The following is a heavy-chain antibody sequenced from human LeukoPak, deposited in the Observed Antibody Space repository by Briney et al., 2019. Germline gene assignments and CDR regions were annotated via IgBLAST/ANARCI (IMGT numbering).Heavy chain of an antibody. V-gene: IGHV3-23*01. CDR1: GFTFSSYA. J-gene: IGHJ4*02. D-gene: IGHD7-27*01. CDR3: ARDLNWETY. CDR2: ISGSDGST. Sequence: GGSLRLSCAASGFTFSSYAMGWVRQAPGKGLEWVSAISGSDGSTYYADSVKGRFTISRDNSKNSLYLQMNSLRAEDTAVYYCARDLNWETYWGQGTLVSVSS.